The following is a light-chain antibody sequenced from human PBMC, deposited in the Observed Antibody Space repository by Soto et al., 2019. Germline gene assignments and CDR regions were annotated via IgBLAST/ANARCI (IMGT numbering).Light chain of an antibody. V-gene: IGKV2D-29*01. CDR1: QSLLDSDGKTY. CDR2: EAS. CDR3: MQSIQVPWT. J-gene: IGKJ1*01. Sequence: EIVMTQTPLSLSVTPGQPASISCKSGQSLLDSDGKTYVHWYLQKSGHTPQLLIYEASNRFSGVPERFSGSGSESDFTLKISRVEAEDVGVYYCMQSIQVPWTFGQGTKVEVK.